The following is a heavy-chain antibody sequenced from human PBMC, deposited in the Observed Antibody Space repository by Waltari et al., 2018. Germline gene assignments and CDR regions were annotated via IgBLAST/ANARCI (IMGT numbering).Heavy chain of an antibody. CDR1: GDSVRGRRAS. CDR2: TYFRSKGYN. J-gene: IGHJ6*02. Sequence: QVHTVQSGSGLVETSQPHLLTWYLTGDSVRGRRASCNVIRVPPSGGVWWLGRTYFRSKGYNDYAVSVKSRIIINPDTSKNQFSLHLNSVTPEDTAVYYCARGGVSYYDILTGYFDDSYGMDVWGQGTTVTVSS. D-gene: IGHD3-9*01. V-gene: IGHV6-1*01. CDR3: ARGGVSYYDILTGYFDDSYGMDV.